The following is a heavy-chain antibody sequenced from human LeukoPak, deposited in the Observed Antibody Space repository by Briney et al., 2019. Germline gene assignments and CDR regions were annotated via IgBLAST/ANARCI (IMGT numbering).Heavy chain of an antibody. D-gene: IGHD6-6*01. CDR1: GYTFTGYY. CDR3: ASPSSNSVH. V-gene: IGHV1-2*02. Sequence: ASVKVSCKASGYTFTGYYIHWVRQAPGQGLEWMGWINLSSGGTNYAQKFQGRVTLTWDTSSSTAYMELSRLRYDDTAVYYCASPSSNSVHWGQGTLVTVSS. CDR2: INLSSGGT. J-gene: IGHJ4*02.